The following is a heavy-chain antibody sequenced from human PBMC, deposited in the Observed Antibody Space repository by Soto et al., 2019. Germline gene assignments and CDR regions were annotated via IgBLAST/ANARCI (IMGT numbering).Heavy chain of an antibody. V-gene: IGHV3-33*01. CDR1: GFTFSSYG. J-gene: IGHJ4*02. D-gene: IGHD3-22*01. Sequence: QPGGSLRLSCAASGFTFSSYGMHWVRQAPGKGLEWVAAIWSDGSNKYYADSVKGRFTISRDNSKDTLYLQMNSLRAEDTAVYYCARYYYDSSGYYPLWGQGTLVTVSS. CDR3: ARYYYDSSGYYPL. CDR2: IWSDGSNK.